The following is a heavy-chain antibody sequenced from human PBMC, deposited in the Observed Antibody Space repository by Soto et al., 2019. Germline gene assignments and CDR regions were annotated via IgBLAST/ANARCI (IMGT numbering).Heavy chain of an antibody. Sequence: ASETLSLTCTVSGGSISSYYWSWIRQPPGKGLEWIGYIYYSGSTNYNPSLKSRVTISVDTSKNQFSLKLSSVTAADTAVYYCARGGYSSSFHPNHYMDVWGKGTTVTVSS. J-gene: IGHJ6*03. CDR1: GGSISSYY. D-gene: IGHD6-13*01. V-gene: IGHV4-59*01. CDR3: ARGGYSSSFHPNHYMDV. CDR2: IYYSGST.